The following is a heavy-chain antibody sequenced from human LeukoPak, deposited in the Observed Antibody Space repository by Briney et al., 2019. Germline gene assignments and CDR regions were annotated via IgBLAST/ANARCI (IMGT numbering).Heavy chain of an antibody. CDR1: GFTFSSYG. J-gene: IGHJ4*02. CDR2: IRYDGSNK. D-gene: IGHD6-19*01. Sequence: GGSLRLSCAASGFTFSSYGMHWVRQAPGKGLEWVAFIRYDGSNKYSADSVKGRFTISRDNSKNTLYLQMNSLRAEDTAVYYCAKSGEDSSGWLSYFDYWGQGTLVTVSS. V-gene: IGHV3-30*02. CDR3: AKSGEDSSGWLSYFDY.